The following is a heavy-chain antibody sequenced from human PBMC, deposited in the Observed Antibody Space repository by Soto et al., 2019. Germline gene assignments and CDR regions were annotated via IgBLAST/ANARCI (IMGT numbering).Heavy chain of an antibody. CDR1: GGSISRSHNF. CDR3: ARYYGDYKNYFDY. J-gene: IGHJ4*02. Sequence: QLQLQESGPGLVKPSETLSLTCTVTGGSISRSHNFWGWIRQPPGKGLELIGRIFYSGTTYNNPYLNSPVTLSVDTSKNQFALTRNSVADADTAVYYWARYYGDYKNYFDYWGQGTLVTVSS. CDR2: IFYSGTT. V-gene: IGHV4-39*01. D-gene: IGHD4-17*01.